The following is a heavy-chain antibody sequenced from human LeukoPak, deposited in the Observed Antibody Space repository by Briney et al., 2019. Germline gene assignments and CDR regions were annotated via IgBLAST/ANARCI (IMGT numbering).Heavy chain of an antibody. CDR1: GYSFTDYY. V-gene: IGHV1-2*02. D-gene: IGHD6-19*01. J-gene: IGHJ6*03. CDR2: INPNSGGT. Sequence: ASVKVSCKASGYSFTDYYIHWVRQAPGQGLEWMGWINPNSGGTNYAQKFQGRVTMTRDTSISTAYMELSRLRSDDTAVYYCARDSPPVGQWLVMDYYYMDVWGKGTTVTVSS. CDR3: ARDSPPVGQWLVMDYYYMDV.